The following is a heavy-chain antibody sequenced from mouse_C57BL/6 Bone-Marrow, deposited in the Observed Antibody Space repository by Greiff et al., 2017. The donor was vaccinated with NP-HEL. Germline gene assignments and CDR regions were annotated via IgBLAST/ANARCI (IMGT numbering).Heavy chain of an antibody. CDR1: GYTFTSSG. Sequence: QVQLQQSGAELARPGASVKLSCKASGYTFTSSGISWVKQRTGQGLEWIGEIYPRSGNTYSNEKYNGKATLTADKSSSTAYMELRILTAEDSAVYFCARVGFFDYWGQGTTLTVSS. V-gene: IGHV1-81*01. CDR2: IYPRSGNT. J-gene: IGHJ2*01. CDR3: ARVGFFDY.